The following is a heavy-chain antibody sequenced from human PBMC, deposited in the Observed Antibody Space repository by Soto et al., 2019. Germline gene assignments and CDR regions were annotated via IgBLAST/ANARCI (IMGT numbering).Heavy chain of an antibody. CDR1: GYTFTSYA. CDR2: INAGNGNT. Sequence: GASVKVSCKASGYTFTSYAMHWVRQAPGQRLEWMGWINAGNGNTKYSQKFQGRVTITRDTSAGTAYMELSSLRSEDTAVYYCARDRTVVVPAAQLTNWFDPWGQGTLVTVSS. J-gene: IGHJ5*02. D-gene: IGHD2-2*01. CDR3: ARDRTVVVPAAQLTNWFDP. V-gene: IGHV1-3*01.